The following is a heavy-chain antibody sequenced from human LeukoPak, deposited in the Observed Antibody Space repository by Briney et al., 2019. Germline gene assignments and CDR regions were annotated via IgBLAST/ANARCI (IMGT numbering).Heavy chain of an antibody. V-gene: IGHV1-18*04. CDR3: ARVGGYDLFNWFDP. D-gene: IGHD5-12*01. Sequence: ASVKVSCKASGYTFSSYYVHWVRQAPGQGLEWMGWISAYNGNTNYAQKLQGRVTMTTDTSTSTAYMELRSLRSDDTAVYYCARVGGYDLFNWFDPWGQGTLVTVSS. J-gene: IGHJ5*02. CDR2: ISAYNGNT. CDR1: GYTFSSYY.